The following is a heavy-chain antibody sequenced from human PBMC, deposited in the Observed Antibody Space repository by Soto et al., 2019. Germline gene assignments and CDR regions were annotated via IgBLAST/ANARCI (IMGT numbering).Heavy chain of an antibody. CDR2: IYHSEST. CDR3: ARADSSAWYVDY. Sequence: QVQLLESGPGLVKPSETLSLTCAVSGDSISSSNWWSWVRQPPGEGLEWIGEIYHSESTNYNPSLKSRVTISLDKSKNQFSLRLRSVTAADTAVYYCARADSSAWYVDYWGQGTLVTVSS. CDR1: GDSISSSNW. D-gene: IGHD6-19*01. V-gene: IGHV4-4*02. J-gene: IGHJ4*02.